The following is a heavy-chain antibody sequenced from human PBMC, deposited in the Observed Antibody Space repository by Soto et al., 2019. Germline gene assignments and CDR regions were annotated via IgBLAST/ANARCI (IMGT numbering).Heavy chain of an antibody. V-gene: IGHV1-69*13. J-gene: IGHJ4*02. CDR3: AREGVYYYDSSASTTWDY. CDR2: IIPIFGTA. Sequence: SVKVSCKASGGTFSSYAISWVRQAPGQGLEWMGGIIPIFGTANYAQKFQGRVTITADESTSTAYMELSSLRSEDTAVYYCAREGVYYYDSSASTTWDYWGQGTLVTVSS. D-gene: IGHD3-22*01. CDR1: GGTFSSYA.